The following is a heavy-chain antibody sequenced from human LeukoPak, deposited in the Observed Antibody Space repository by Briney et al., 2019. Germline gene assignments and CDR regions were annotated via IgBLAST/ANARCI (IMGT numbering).Heavy chain of an antibody. V-gene: IGHV3-23*01. D-gene: IGHD2-2*01. J-gene: IGHJ5*02. CDR3: AKEGADIVVVPAAENWFDP. Sequence: GGSLRLSCAASGFTFSSYAMSWVRQAPGKGLEWVSAISGSGGSTYYADSVKGRFTISRDNSKNTLYLQMNSLRAEDTAVYYRAKEGADIVVVPAAENWFDPWGQGTLVTVSS. CDR1: GFTFSSYA. CDR2: ISGSGGST.